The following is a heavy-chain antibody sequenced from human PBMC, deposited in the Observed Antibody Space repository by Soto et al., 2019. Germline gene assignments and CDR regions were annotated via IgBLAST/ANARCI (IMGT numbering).Heavy chain of an antibody. CDR3: ARGGLIRGVLYY. CDR1: DGSSNNYY. D-gene: IGHD3-10*01. Sequence: QVQLQQWGAGLLKPSETLSLTCAVYDGSSNNYYWSWIRQPPGKGVEWIGEINHSGSTNYNASLKSRVTVSEHTSKKQFSRELRFVTAADTAVYYCARGGLIRGVLYYWGQGTLVTVSS. J-gene: IGHJ4*02. CDR2: INHSGST. V-gene: IGHV4-34*01.